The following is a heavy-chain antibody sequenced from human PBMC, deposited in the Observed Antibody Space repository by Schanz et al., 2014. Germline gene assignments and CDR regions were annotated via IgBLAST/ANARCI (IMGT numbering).Heavy chain of an antibody. V-gene: IGHV1-69*02. CDR3: TRGGYSYALSAFDI. J-gene: IGHJ3*02. Sequence: QVQLVQSEAEVKKPGSSVKVSCKASGGTFSSYTISWVRQAPGQGLEWMGRIIPILGIANYAQNFQGRVTFTADKSTSTAYMELRSLRSDDTALYYCTRGGYSYALSAFDIWGRGTMVTVS. CDR1: GGTFSSYT. CDR2: IIPILGIA. D-gene: IGHD5-18*01.